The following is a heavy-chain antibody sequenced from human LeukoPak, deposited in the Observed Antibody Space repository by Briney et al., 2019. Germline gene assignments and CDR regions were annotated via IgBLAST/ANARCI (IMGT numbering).Heavy chain of an antibody. CDR2: IKQDGSEK. CDR3: AGGQLWLDGH. D-gene: IGHD6-19*01. CDR1: GFTFASYW. Sequence: PGGSLTPSSAVSGFTFASYWTNWVRQAPGKGLEWVANIKQDGSEKYYVDSVKGRFTISRDYAKNSLYLQMNSLRAEDTAVYYCAGGQLWLDGHWGQGTLVTVSS. V-gene: IGHV3-7*05. J-gene: IGHJ4*02.